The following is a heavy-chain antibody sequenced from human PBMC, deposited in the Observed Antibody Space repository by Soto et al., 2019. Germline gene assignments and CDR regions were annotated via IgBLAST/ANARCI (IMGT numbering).Heavy chain of an antibody. V-gene: IGHV3-33*01. CDR1: GFTFSSYG. D-gene: IGHD4-17*01. CDR3: ARDGATVTTHAFDI. CDR2: IWYDGSNK. Sequence: GGSLRLSCAASGFTFSSYGMHWVRQAPGKGLEWVAVIWYDGSNKYYADSVKGRFTISRDNSKNTLYLQMNSLRAEDTAVYYCARDGATVTTHAFDIWGQGTMVTVSS. J-gene: IGHJ3*02.